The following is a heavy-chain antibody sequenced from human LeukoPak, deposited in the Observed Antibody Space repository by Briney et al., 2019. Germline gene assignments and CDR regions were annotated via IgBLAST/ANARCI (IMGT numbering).Heavy chain of an antibody. V-gene: IGHV3-64*01. D-gene: IGHD6-13*01. Sequence: GGSLRLSCAASGFTFSSYAMHWVRQAPGKGLEYVSAISSNGGSTYYANSVKGRFTISRDNSKNTLYLQMVSLRAEDMAVYYCAGSSGPPGYYYYYMDVWGKGTTVTISS. CDR2: ISSNGGST. CDR3: AGSSGPPGYYYYYMDV. J-gene: IGHJ6*03. CDR1: GFTFSSYA.